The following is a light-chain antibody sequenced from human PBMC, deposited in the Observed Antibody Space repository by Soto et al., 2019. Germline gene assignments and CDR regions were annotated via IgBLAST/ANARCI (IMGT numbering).Light chain of an antibody. CDR1: QSVSSSY. V-gene: IGKV3-20*01. CDR2: GAS. CDR3: QSYTTSPPWLT. J-gene: IGKJ4*01. Sequence: IVLTQSPGTLSLSPGERATLSCRASQSVSSSYLGWYQQKPGQAPRLLIYGASNRATGIPDRFSGSGSGTDFTLTISRLEPEDFAVYYCQSYTTSPPWLTFGGGTKVEI.